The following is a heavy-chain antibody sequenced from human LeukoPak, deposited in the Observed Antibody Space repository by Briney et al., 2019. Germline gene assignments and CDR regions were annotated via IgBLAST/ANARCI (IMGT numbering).Heavy chain of an antibody. CDR1: GFTFSSYG. V-gene: IGHV3-30*18. CDR2: ISYDGSNK. J-gene: IGHJ6*02. Sequence: GGPLRLSCAASGFTFSSYGMHWVRQAPGKGLEWVAVISYDGSNKYYADSVKGRFTISRDNSKNTLYLQMNSLRAEDTAVYYCAKDGVVTATHYYYGMDVWGQGTTVTVSS. CDR3: AKDGVVTATHYYYGMDV. D-gene: IGHD2-21*02.